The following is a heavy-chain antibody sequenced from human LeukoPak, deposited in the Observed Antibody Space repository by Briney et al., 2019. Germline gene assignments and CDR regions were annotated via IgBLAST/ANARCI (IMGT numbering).Heavy chain of an antibody. CDR1: GYTFTSYD. CDR3: ARVRIVGATNWFDP. CDR2: MNPNSGNT. D-gene: IGHD1-26*01. V-gene: IGHV1-8*01. J-gene: IGHJ5*02. Sequence: ASVKVSCKASGYTFTSYDINWERQATGQGLEWMGWMNPNSGNTGYAQKFQGRVTMTRNTSISTAYMELSSPRSEDTAVYYCARVRIVGATNWFDPWGQGTLVTVSS.